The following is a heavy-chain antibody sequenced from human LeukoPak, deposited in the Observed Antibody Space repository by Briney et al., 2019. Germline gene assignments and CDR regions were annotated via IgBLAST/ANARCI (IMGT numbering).Heavy chain of an antibody. CDR1: GGSISSGDYY. CDR2: IYYSGST. D-gene: IGHD3/OR15-3a*01. J-gene: IGHJ2*01. Sequence: PSQTLSLTCTVPGGSISSGDYYWSWIRQPPGKGLEWIGYIYYSGSTYYNPSLKSRVTISVDTSKNQFSLKLSSVTAADTAVYYCARDEGLWYFDLWGRGTLVTVSS. CDR3: ARDEGLWYFDL. V-gene: IGHV4-30-4*01.